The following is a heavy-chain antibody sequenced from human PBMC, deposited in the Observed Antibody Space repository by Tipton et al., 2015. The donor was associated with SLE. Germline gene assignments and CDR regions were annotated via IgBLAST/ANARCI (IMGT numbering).Heavy chain of an antibody. D-gene: IGHD3-16*01. CDR1: GFTFSDFW. CDR2: TNNDGSDT. J-gene: IGHJ6*03. V-gene: IGHV3-74*01. Sequence: SLRLSCVVSGFTFSDFWMHWVRQAPGKGLVWVAHTNNDGSDTSYADSVKGRFTISRDNAKNTLFLQMSSLTVEDTAVYYCARAQVARGKYYYYMDVWAKGTTVTVSS. CDR3: ARAQVARGKYYYYMDV.